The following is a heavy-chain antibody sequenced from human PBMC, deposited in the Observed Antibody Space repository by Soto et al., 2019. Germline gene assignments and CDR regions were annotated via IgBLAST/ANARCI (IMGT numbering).Heavy chain of an antibody. V-gene: IGHV1-69*01. CDR1: GGTFSSYA. D-gene: IGHD6-6*01. CDR2: IIPIFGTA. CDR3: ARGLRRAALPPTRYYGMDV. J-gene: IGHJ6*02. Sequence: QVQLVQSGAEVKKPGSSVKVSCKASGGTFSSYAISWVRQAPGQGLEWMGGIIPIFGTANYAQKFQGRVTITADESTSTAYMELSSLRSEDTAVYYCARGLRRAALPPTRYYGMDVWGQGTTVTVSS.